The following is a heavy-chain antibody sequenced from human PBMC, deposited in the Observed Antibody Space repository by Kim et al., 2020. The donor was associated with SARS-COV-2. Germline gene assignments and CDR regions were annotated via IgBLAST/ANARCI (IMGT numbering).Heavy chain of an antibody. CDR2: VYHSGTT. Sequence: SETLSLTCAVTGGSIISSFNYWGWIRQPPGKGLEWIGSVYHSGTTYDSPSLKSRVTVSVDTSKNEFSLKVTSVTAADTAVYFCARLPHDSSGYVDCWGQGVLVTVSS. CDR3: ARLPHDSSGYVDC. D-gene: IGHD3-22*01. V-gene: IGHV4-39*01. CDR1: GGSIISSFNY. J-gene: IGHJ4*02.